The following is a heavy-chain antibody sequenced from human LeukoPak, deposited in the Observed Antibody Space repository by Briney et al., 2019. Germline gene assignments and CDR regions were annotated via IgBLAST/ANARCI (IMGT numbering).Heavy chain of an antibody. Sequence: GGSLRLSCAASGFPVSSNYMSWVRQAPGKGLEWVSVIYSGGSTYYADSVKGRFTISRDNSKNTLYLQMNSLRAEGTAVYYCAGTLDYYYGMDVWGQGTTVTVSS. CDR1: GFPVSSNY. CDR2: IYSGGST. J-gene: IGHJ6*02. CDR3: AGTLDYYYGMDV. V-gene: IGHV3-66*01.